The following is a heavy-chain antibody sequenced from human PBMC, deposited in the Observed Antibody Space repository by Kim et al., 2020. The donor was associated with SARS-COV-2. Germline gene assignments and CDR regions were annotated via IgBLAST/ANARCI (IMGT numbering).Heavy chain of an antibody. CDR2: IYYSGST. Sequence: SETLSLTCTVSGGSISSSSYYWGWIRQPPGKGLEWIGSIYYSGSTYYNPSLKSRVTISVDTSKNQFSLKLSSVTAADTAVYYCAMVGSSSWYLDANWGQGTLVTVSS. V-gene: IGHV4-39*01. CDR1: GGSISSSSYY. J-gene: IGHJ4*02. CDR3: AMVGSSSWYLDAN. D-gene: IGHD6-13*01.